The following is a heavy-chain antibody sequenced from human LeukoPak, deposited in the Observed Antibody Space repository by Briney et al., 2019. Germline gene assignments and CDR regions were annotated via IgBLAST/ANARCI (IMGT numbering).Heavy chain of an antibody. CDR2: IFDNGST. J-gene: IGHJ4*02. CDR1: GDSLTNFY. Sequence: PSEALSLTCTVSGDSLTNFYWSWIRQPPGKGLEWVASIFDNGSTNDNRSLKSRVTISLDTSNNQFSLTVNSVTAADTAVYYCARGGYGSAFDFWGQGTLVTVSS. D-gene: IGHD3-10*01. V-gene: IGHV4-59*01. CDR3: ARGGYGSAFDF.